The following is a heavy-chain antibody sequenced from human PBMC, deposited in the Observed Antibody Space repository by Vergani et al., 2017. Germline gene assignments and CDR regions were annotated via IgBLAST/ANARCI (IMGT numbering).Heavy chain of an antibody. CDR2: IIPIFGTA. CDR1: GGTFSSYA. V-gene: IGHV1-69*01. D-gene: IGHD1-26*01. CDR3: ARDSGDSGSYYYYYDYMDV. J-gene: IGHJ6*03. Sequence: QVQLVQSGAEVKKPGSSVKVSCKASGGTFSSYAISWVRQAPGQGLEWMGGIIPIFGTANYAQKFQGRVTVTADESTSTAYMELSSLRSEDTAVYYCARDSGDSGSYYYYYDYMDVWGKGTTVTVSS.